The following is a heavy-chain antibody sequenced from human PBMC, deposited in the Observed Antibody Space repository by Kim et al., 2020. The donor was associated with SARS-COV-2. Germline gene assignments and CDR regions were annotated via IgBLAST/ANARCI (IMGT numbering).Heavy chain of an antibody. CDR2: ISYDGSNK. V-gene: IGHV3-30*18. Sequence: GGSLRLSCAASGFTFSSYGMHWVRQAPGKGLEWVAVISYDGSNKYYADSVKGRFTISRDNSKNTLYLQMNSLRAEDTAVYYCAKEGRQWLVNWGFDYWGQGTLVTVSS. CDR3: AKEGRQWLVNWGFDY. D-gene: IGHD6-19*01. J-gene: IGHJ4*02. CDR1: GFTFSSYG.